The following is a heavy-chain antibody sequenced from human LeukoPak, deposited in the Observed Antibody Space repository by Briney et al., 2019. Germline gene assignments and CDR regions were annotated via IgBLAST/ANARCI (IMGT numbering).Heavy chain of an antibody. CDR3: AREELYGGNSAA. CDR1: GGSISSYY. D-gene: IGHD4-23*01. V-gene: IGHV4-59*01. Sequence: SETLSLTCTVSGGSISSYYWSWIRQPPGKGLEWIGYIYYSGSTNYNPSLKSRVTISVDTSKNQFSLKLSSVTAADTAVYYCAREELYGGNSAAWGQGTLVTVSS. CDR2: IYYSGST. J-gene: IGHJ5*02.